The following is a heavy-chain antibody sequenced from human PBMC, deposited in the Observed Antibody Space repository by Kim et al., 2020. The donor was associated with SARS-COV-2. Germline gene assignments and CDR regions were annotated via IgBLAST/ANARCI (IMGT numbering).Heavy chain of an antibody. CDR1: GFTFSSYG. CDR2: IWYDGSNK. V-gene: IGHV3-33*01. Sequence: GGSLRLSCAASGFTFSSYGMHWVRQAPGKGLEWVAVIWYDGSNKYYADSVKGRFTISRDNSKNTLYLQMNSLRAEDTAVYYCARDGDYGSGLIDYWGQGTLVTVSS. CDR3: ARDGDYGSGLIDY. J-gene: IGHJ4*02. D-gene: IGHD1-26*01.